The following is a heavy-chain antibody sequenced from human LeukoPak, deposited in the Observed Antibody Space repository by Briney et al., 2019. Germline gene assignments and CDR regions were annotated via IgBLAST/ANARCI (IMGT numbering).Heavy chain of an antibody. Sequence: ASLKVSCKASGYTFTSYDINWGRQDTGQGVQWMRWMNPNSGNTGYAQKFQDRVTITRNTSIRTAYMELSSLRSEDKAVYYCARGDCSSTSCYEDGAFDIWGQGTMVTVSS. D-gene: IGHD2-2*01. V-gene: IGHV1-8*03. CDR1: GYTFTSYD. CDR2: MNPNSGNT. CDR3: ARGDCSSTSCYEDGAFDI. J-gene: IGHJ3*02.